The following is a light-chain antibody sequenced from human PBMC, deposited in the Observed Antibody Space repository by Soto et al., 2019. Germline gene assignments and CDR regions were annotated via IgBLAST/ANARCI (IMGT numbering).Light chain of an antibody. V-gene: IGKV4-1*01. CDR1: QSVLYSSNNKNN. CDR3: QQYYYTPPA. Sequence: DIVMTQSPDSLAVSLGERATINCKSSQSVLYSSNNKNNLAWYQQRPGQPPKLLIYWASTRESGVPDRFSGSGSGTDFTLTISSLQAEDVEVYYCQQYYYTPPAFGQGTKVDIK. J-gene: IGKJ1*01. CDR2: WAS.